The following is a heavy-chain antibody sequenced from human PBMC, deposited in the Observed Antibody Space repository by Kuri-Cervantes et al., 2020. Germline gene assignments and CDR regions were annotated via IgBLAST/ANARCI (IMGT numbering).Heavy chain of an antibody. V-gene: IGHV3-23*01. CDR3: ARRSWESRGLSNWYFDL. CDR2: ISWNSGSI. J-gene: IGHJ2*01. D-gene: IGHD3-22*01. Sequence: GGSLRLSCAASRFTFSIYDMNWVRQAPGKGLEWVSGISWNSGSIGYADSVKGRFTISRDNSKNTLYLQMNSLRAEDTAVYYCARRSWESRGLSNWYFDLWGRGTLVTVSS. CDR1: RFTFSIYD.